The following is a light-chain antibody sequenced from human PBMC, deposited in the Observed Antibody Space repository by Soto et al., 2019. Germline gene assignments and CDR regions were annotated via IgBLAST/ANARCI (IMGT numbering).Light chain of an antibody. CDR3: QQYKNWPRT. Sequence: DIVVTQSPATLSMSPGERASLSCRASQSVSSNLAWYQQKPGQAPRLLIYGASTRATGIPARFSGSGSGTEFTLTISSLQSEDFAVYSCQQYKNWPRTFGQGTKV. V-gene: IGKV3-15*01. CDR2: GAS. J-gene: IGKJ1*01. CDR1: QSVSSN.